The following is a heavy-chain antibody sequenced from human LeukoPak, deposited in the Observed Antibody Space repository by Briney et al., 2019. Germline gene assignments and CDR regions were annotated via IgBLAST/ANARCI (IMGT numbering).Heavy chain of an antibody. J-gene: IGHJ6*03. CDR3: ARLPAYSSSSAPQALIYFYYYMDV. CDR2: IYHTGST. D-gene: IGHD6-6*01. V-gene: IGHV4-30-2*01. Sequence: SQTLSLTCTVSGGSISTGAYYWTWIRHPPGRGLEWIGYIYHTGSTYYTPSLKSRVTMSIDRSKRQFSLKLNSVTAADTAVYYCARLPAYSSSSAPQALIYFYYYMDVWGRGTTVTVSS. CDR1: GGSISTGAYY.